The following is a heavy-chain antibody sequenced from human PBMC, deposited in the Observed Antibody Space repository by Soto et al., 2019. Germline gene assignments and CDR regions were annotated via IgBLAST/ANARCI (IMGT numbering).Heavy chain of an antibody. V-gene: IGHV1-69*02. CDR2: IIPILGIA. Sequence: QVQLVQSGAEVKKPGSSVKVSCKASGGTFSSYTISWVRQAPGQGLEWMGRIIPILGIANYVQKFQGRVTITADKSTSTAYMELSSLRSEDTAVYYCANIGYCSRGSCRGLFGWGQGTLVTVSS. CDR1: GGTFSSYT. J-gene: IGHJ4*02. D-gene: IGHD2-15*01. CDR3: ANIGYCSRGSCRGLFG.